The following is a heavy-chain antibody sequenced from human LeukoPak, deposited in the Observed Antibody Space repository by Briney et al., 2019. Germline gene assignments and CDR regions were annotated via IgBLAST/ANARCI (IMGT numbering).Heavy chain of an antibody. D-gene: IGHD1-26*01. CDR1: GLTFGNYA. V-gene: IGHV3-23*01. J-gene: IGHJ4*02. CDR2: ISDTGGST. CDR3: AKRGGSQFDY. Sequence: GGSLRLSCAASGLTFGNYAMSWVRRAPGKGLEWVSSISDTGGSTYYADSLKGRFTISRDNSKNTVSLQMNSLRAEDTAIYYCAKRGGSQFDYWGQGTLVTVSS.